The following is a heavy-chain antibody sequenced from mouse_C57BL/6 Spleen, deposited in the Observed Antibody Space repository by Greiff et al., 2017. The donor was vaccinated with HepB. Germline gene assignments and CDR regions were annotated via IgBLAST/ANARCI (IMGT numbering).Heavy chain of an antibody. CDR1: GYAFSSSW. Sequence: VQRVESGPELVKPGASVKISCKASGYAFSSSWMNWVKQRPGKGLEWIGRIYPGDGDTNYNGKFKGKATLTADKSSSTAYMQLSSLTSEDSAVYFCAWYDGYYLGYFDYWGQGTTLTVSS. D-gene: IGHD2-3*01. J-gene: IGHJ2*01. CDR2: IYPGDGDT. V-gene: IGHV1-82*01. CDR3: AWYDGYYLGYFDY.